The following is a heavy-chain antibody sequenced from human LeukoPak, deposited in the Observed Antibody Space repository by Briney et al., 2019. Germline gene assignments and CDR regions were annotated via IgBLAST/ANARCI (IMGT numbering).Heavy chain of an antibody. D-gene: IGHD6-13*01. CDR3: AKRMGPSIAATDLDY. J-gene: IGHJ4*02. Sequence: PGGSLRLSCAASGFTFSGFGMHWARQAPGKGLECVAVISYDGSNKYYVDSVKGRFTISRDNSKNTLYLQMNSLRAEDTAVYYCAKRMGPSIAATDLDYWGQGTLVTVSS. CDR1: GFTFSGFG. CDR2: ISYDGSNK. V-gene: IGHV3-30*18.